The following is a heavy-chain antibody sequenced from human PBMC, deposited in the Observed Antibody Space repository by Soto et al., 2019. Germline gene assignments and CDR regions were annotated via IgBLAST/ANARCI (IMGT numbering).Heavy chain of an antibody. CDR3: TTPNECSGGSCYYYYYGMDV. V-gene: IGHV3-15*01. J-gene: IGHJ6*02. CDR1: GFTFSNAW. D-gene: IGHD2-15*01. Sequence: GGSLRFSCAASGFTFSNAWMSWVRQAPGKGLEWVGRIKSKTDGGTTDYAAPVKGRFTISRDDSKNTLYLQMNSLKTEDTAVYYCTTPNECSGGSCYYYYYGMDVWGQGTTVTVSS. CDR2: IKSKTDGGTT.